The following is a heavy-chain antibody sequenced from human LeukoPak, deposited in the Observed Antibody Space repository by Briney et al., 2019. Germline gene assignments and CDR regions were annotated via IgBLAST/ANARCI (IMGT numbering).Heavy chain of an antibody. CDR1: GFNFNMFA. J-gene: IGHJ5*01. Sequence: GGSLRLSCSGTGFNFNMFAIHWVRQAPGKGLEWVSGLSRGGETTNYADSVKGRFTISRDNAKNSLYLQMNSLRAEDAGVYYCAKEGAYPIITYDSWGQGTLVTVSS. V-gene: IGHV3-23*01. CDR3: AKEGAYPIITYDS. CDR2: LSRGGETT. D-gene: IGHD1-14*01.